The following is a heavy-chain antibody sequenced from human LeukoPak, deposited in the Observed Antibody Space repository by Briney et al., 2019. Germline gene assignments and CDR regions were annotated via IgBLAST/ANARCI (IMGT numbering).Heavy chain of an antibody. J-gene: IGHJ4*02. CDR3: VRERWLRSFVS. CDR2: ISHDGATT. CDR1: GFTFDSYS. Sequence: PGGSLRLSCAASGFTFDSYSMHWVRQAPGKGLEWVAVISHDGATTYSADSVRGRFAISRDNSENTVHLQMNGLRPEDTALYYCVRERWLRSFVSWREGALVSVSS. V-gene: IGHV3-30*09. D-gene: IGHD5-12*01.